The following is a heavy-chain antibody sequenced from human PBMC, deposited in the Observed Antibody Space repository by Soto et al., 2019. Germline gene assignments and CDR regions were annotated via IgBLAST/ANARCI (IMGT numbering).Heavy chain of an antibody. CDR1: GYTFTSYG. D-gene: IGHD2-2*01. CDR3: ARAVVVPAATPYEYYGTAV. V-gene: IGHV1-18*04. J-gene: IGHJ6*01. CDR2: ISAYNGNT. Sequence: QVQLVQSGAEVKKPGASVQVSCKASGYTFTSYGISWVRQAPGQGLVWMGWISAYNGNTNYAQKLQGRVTMTTDTSASTAYMELGGLRSDDTSVFFCARAVVVPAATPYEYYGTAVCAQGTTVTVAS.